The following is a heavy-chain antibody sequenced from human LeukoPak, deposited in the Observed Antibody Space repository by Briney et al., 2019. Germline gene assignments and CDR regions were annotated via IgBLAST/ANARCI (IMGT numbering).Heavy chain of an antibody. Sequence: GGSLRLSCAASGFTFDDYGMRWVRQAPGKGLGWVSVINWNGGSTGYADSVKGRFTISRDNSKNTLYLQMNSLRAEDTAVYYCAKVGYYYDSSAYSRDAFDIWGQGTMVTVSS. D-gene: IGHD3-22*01. J-gene: IGHJ3*02. CDR2: INWNGGST. CDR3: AKVGYYYDSSAYSRDAFDI. CDR1: GFTFDDYG. V-gene: IGHV3-20*04.